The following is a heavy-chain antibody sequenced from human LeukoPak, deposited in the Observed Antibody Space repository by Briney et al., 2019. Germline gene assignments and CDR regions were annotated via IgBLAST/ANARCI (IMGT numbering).Heavy chain of an antibody. Sequence: PSETLSLTCTVSGGSISSGSYYWSWIRQPAGKGLEWIGRIYTSGSTNYNPSLKSRVTISVDTSKNQFSPKLSSVTAADTAVYYCARDVRSSGWYQNYYMDVWGKGTTVTVSS. J-gene: IGHJ6*03. CDR2: IYTSGST. V-gene: IGHV4-61*02. CDR1: GGSISSGSYY. D-gene: IGHD6-19*01. CDR3: ARDVRSSGWYQNYYMDV.